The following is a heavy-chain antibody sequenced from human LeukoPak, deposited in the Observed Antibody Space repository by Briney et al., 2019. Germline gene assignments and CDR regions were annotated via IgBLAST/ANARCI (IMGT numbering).Heavy chain of an antibody. D-gene: IGHD3-10*01. CDR1: GFTVSSNY. CDR3: ARDRAPDGP. CDR2: IYSGGST. V-gene: IGHV3-53*01. Sequence: GGSLRLSSAASGFTVSSNYMSWVPQAPGKGLEWVSVIYSGGSTYYADSGEGRFTNSRDNSKNTVYLQMNSLRTEDKAVYYCARDRAPDGPWGQGTLVTVSS. J-gene: IGHJ5*02.